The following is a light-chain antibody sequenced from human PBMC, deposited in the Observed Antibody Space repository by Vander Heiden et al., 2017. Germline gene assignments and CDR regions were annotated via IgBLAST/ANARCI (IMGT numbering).Light chain of an antibody. V-gene: IGKV3-20*01. CDR3: QQYGSTPIT. Sequence: EIVLTQAPGTLSLSPGERATLSCRASQSVSSSYLAGYQQKPGQAPRLLIYGASSRATGIPDRFSGSGSGTDFTLTISRLEPEDFAVYYCQQYGSTPITFGQGTRLEIK. CDR2: GAS. CDR1: QSVSSSY. J-gene: IGKJ5*01.